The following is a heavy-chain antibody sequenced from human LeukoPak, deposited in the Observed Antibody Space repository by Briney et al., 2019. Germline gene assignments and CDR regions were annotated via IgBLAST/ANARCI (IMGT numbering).Heavy chain of an antibody. V-gene: IGHV3-9*03. Sequence: PGGSLSLSCAASGFTFDDYAMHWVRQAPGKGLEWVSGISWNSGSIGYADSVKGRFTISRDNAKNSLYLQMNSLRAEDMALYYCAKDVGFGEFDAFDIWGQGTMVTVSS. CDR3: AKDVGFGEFDAFDI. D-gene: IGHD3-10*01. CDR1: GFTFDDYA. J-gene: IGHJ3*02. CDR2: ISWNSGSI.